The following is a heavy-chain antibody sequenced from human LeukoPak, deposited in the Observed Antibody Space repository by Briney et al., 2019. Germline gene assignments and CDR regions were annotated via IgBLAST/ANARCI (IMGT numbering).Heavy chain of an antibody. D-gene: IGHD4-11*01. V-gene: IGHV3-7*01. CDR1: GLTFSSYW. CDR2: IKQDGSEK. Sequence: PGGSLRLSCAASGLTFSSYWMSWVRQAPGKGLEWVANIKQDGSEKYYVDSVKGRFTISRDNAKNSLYLQMNSLRAEDTAVYYCARDKEGNSNWDYYYYMDVWGKGTTVTVSS. J-gene: IGHJ6*03. CDR3: ARDKEGNSNWDYYYYMDV.